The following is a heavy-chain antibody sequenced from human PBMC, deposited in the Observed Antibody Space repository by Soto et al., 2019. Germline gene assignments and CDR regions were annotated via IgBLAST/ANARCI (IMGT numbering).Heavy chain of an antibody. Sequence: QVQPVQSGAEVKKPGASVKVSCKASGYTFTSYAMHWVRQAPGQRLEWMGWINAGNGNTKYSQKFQGRVTITRDTSASTAYMKQSSLRSKDTAVYYCARSCTQQLEDLDYWGQGTLITVS. V-gene: IGHV1-3*01. CDR2: INAGNGNT. CDR3: ARSCTQQLEDLDY. J-gene: IGHJ4*02. D-gene: IGHD6-13*01. CDR1: GYTFTSYA.